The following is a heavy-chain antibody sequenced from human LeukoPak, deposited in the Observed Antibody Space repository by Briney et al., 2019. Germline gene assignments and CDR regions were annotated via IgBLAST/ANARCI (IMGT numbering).Heavy chain of an antibody. D-gene: IGHD5-24*01. Sequence: SQTLSLTCALSGDSFSTNSVAWNWLRQSPSRGLEWLGRTYYRYKWYNDYAGSVKSRITINPDTSKDQFSLQLKSVTPEDTAVYYCARELDGYNSKPLDYWGQGTLVTVSS. CDR3: ARELDGYNSKPLDY. J-gene: IGHJ4*02. CDR2: TYYRYKWYN. V-gene: IGHV6-1*01. CDR1: GDSFSTNSVA.